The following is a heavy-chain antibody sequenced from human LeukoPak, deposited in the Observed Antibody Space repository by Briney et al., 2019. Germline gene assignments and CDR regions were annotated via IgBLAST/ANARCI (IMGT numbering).Heavy chain of an antibody. Sequence: PSETLSLTCTVSGSSISSGYYWGLIRQPPGEGLEGIGSIYHSGSTYYNPSLKRRVTILVDTSKNQFSLKLSSVTAADTAVYYCARMPHYGSSYMDVWGKGTTVTVSS. J-gene: IGHJ6*03. V-gene: IGHV4-38-2*02. D-gene: IGHD3-10*01. CDR2: IYHSGST. CDR3: ARMPHYGSSYMDV. CDR1: GSSISSGYY.